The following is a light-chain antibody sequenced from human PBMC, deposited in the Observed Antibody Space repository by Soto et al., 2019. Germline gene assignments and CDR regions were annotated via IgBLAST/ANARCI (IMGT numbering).Light chain of an antibody. J-gene: IGKJ5*01. V-gene: IGKV3-20*01. CDR2: GAS. CDR3: QQDGSSPPYT. CDR1: QSVSSSY. Sequence: SPGTLSLSPGERATLSCRASQSVSSSYLAWYQQKPGQAPRLLIYGASSRATGIPDRFSGSGSGTDFTLTISRLEPEDFAVYYCQQDGSSPPYTFGQPTRLEI.